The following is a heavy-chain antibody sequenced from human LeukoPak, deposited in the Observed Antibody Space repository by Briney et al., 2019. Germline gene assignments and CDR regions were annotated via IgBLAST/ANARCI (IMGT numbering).Heavy chain of an antibody. V-gene: IGHV4-61*02. CDR3: ARVTSGGYYYYYYYMDV. CDR2: IYTSGST. Sequence: SETLSLTCTVSGVSISSGSYYWSWIRQPAGKGLEWIGRIYTSGSTNYNPSLKSRVTISVDTSKNQFSLKLSSLTAADTAVYYCARVTSGGYYYYYYYMDVWGKGTTVTISS. J-gene: IGHJ6*03. CDR1: GVSISSGSYY. D-gene: IGHD4-17*01.